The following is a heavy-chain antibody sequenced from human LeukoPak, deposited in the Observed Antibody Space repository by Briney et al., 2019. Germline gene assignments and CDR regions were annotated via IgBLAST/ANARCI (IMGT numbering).Heavy chain of an antibody. D-gene: IGHD3-16*01. V-gene: IGHV3-23*01. Sequence: PGGSLRLSCAASGFTFSSYAMSWVRQAPGKGLEWVSAFSGGGDSTYYADSVKGRFTISRDNSKNTLYLQMNSLRAEDTAVYYCAKDRARGGATDFGYWGQGTLVTVSS. CDR2: FSGGGDST. CDR3: AKDRARGGATDFGY. CDR1: GFTFSSYA. J-gene: IGHJ4*02.